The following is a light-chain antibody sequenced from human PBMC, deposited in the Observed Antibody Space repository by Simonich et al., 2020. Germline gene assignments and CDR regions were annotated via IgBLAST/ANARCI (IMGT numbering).Light chain of an antibody. V-gene: IGKV4-1*01. CDR2: CAS. Sequence: DIVMNQSPDSLAVSLGERATINCKSSQSVLYSSNNKNYLAWYQQKPGQPPKLLIYCASTRESGVPDRFSGSGSGTDFTLTISSLQAEDVAVYYCQQYYSTPPTFGQGTKVEIK. CDR1: QSVLYSSNNKNY. J-gene: IGKJ1*01. CDR3: QQYYSTPPT.